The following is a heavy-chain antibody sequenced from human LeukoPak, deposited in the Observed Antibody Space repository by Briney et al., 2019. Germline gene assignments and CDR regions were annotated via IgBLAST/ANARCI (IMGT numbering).Heavy chain of an antibody. J-gene: IGHJ3*02. D-gene: IGHD3-22*01. CDR1: GGSISSSNW. CDR3: ARDKFVSSGYYFGAFDI. CDR2: IYHTGST. V-gene: IGHV4-4*02. Sequence: PSGTLSLTCAVSGGSISSSNWWSWVRQPPGKGLEWIGEIYHTGSTNYNPSLKSRVIISVDKSKSQISLNLSSVTAADTAVYYCARDKFVSSGYYFGAFDIWGQGTVVTVSS.